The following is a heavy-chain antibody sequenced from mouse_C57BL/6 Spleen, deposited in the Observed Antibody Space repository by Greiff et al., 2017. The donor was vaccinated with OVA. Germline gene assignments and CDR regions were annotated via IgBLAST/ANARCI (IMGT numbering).Heavy chain of an antibody. CDR1: GFSLTSYG. D-gene: IGHD1-1*01. V-gene: IGHV2-2*01. J-gene: IGHJ2*01. CDR3: ARSHYYGSSHFDY. CDR2: IWSGGST. Sequence: VMLVESGPGLVQPSQSLSITCTVSGFSLTSYGVHWVRQSPGKGLEWLGVIWSGGSTDYNAAFISRLSISKDNSKSQVFFKMNSLQADDTDIYYCARSHYYGSSHFDYWGQGTTLTVSS.